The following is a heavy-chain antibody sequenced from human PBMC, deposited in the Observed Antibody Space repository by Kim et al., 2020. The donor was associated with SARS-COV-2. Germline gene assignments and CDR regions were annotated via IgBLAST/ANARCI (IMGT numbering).Heavy chain of an antibody. V-gene: IGHV5-10-1*01. CDR1: GYSFTSYW. Sequence: GESLKISCKGSGYSFTSYWISWVRQMPGKGLEWMGRIDPSDSYTNYSPSFQGHVTISADKSISTAYLQWSSLKASDTAMYYCARQYSGYDVPLDYWGQGTLVTVSS. CDR2: IDPSDSYT. J-gene: IGHJ4*02. D-gene: IGHD5-12*01. CDR3: ARQYSGYDVPLDY.